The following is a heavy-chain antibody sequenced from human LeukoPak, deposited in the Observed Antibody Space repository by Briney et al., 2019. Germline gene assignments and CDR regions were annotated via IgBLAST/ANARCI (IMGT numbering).Heavy chain of an antibody. J-gene: IGHJ6*02. Sequence: PSETLSLTCTVSGGSISRYYWIWIRQPPGKGLECIGYIYYSGSTNYNPSLKSRVTISVDRSKNQFSLKLSSVTAADTAVYYCARVSYYYYGMDVWGQGTTVTVSS. CDR2: IYYSGST. CDR3: ARVSYYYYGMDV. V-gene: IGHV4-59*12. CDR1: GGSISRYY.